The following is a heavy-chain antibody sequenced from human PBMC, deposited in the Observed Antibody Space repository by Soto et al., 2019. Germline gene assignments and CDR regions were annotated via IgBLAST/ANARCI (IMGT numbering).Heavy chain of an antibody. J-gene: IGHJ6*01. D-gene: IGHD2-8*01. CDR1: GFTFRNDA. V-gene: IGHV3-23*01. CDR2: VGASGYNT. CDR3: AKDREMATLVYYYSGMEV. Sequence: GFTFRNDAIFWGCPDPEKGLEWVSGVGASGYNTYYAESVKGRFPISRDNSKNTLYLQMNSLRAEDTAVYYCAKDREMATLVYYYSGMEVWGKGSTV.